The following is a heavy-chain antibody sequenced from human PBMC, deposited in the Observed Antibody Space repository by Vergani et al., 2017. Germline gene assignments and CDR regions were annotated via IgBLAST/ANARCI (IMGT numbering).Heavy chain of an antibody. CDR1: GFTFSSYA. CDR3: ARAKRGRLAVGATDS. D-gene: IGHD6-19*01. J-gene: IGHJ4*02. V-gene: IGHV3-23*01. CDR2: ISGSGGST. Sequence: EVQLLESGGGLVQPGGSLRLSCAASGFTFSSYAMSWVRQAPGKGLEWVSAISGSGGSTYYADSVKGRFTISRDNSKNTLYLQMNSLRAEDTAVYFCARAKRGRLAVGATDSWGQGTLLTVSS.